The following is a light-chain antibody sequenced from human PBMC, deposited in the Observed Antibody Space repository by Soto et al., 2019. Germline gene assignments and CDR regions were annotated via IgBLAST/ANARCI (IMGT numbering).Light chain of an antibody. CDR3: LQVYSFPRT. V-gene: IGKV1-12*01. CDR2: AAS. Sequence: DIQMTQSPSSVSASVGDRVSITCRASQDISGRLAWFQQKPGKAPQYLIQAASILQSGVPSRFSGSGSGTEFILSINNLQPEDFASYFCLQVYSFPRTFGLGTKVE. J-gene: IGKJ1*01. CDR1: QDISGR.